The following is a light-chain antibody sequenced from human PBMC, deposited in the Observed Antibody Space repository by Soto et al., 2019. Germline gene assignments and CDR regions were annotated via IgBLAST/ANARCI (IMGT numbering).Light chain of an antibody. CDR2: DVS. CDR3: CSYVGSPHVV. Sequence: QSALTQPRSVSGSPGQSVTISCTGTSSDVGGYNYVSWYQQHPGKAPKLMIYDVSKRPSGVPDRFSGSKSGNTASLTISGLQAEDEADYYCCSYVGSPHVVFGGGTKLTVL. V-gene: IGLV2-11*01. CDR1: SSDVGGYNY. J-gene: IGLJ2*01.